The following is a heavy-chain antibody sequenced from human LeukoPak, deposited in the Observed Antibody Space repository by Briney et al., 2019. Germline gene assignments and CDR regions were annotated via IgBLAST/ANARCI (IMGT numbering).Heavy chain of an antibody. J-gene: IGHJ5*02. Sequence: PSETLSLTCTVSGGSISGHYWSRIRQPPGKGLEWIGYIFYSGGTNYSPSLKSRVTISLDTSKNQFSLKLSSVTAADTAVYYCARGADYYDSSGYYSGLGWFDPWGQGTLVTVSS. D-gene: IGHD3-22*01. CDR2: IFYSGGT. CDR3: ARGADYYDSSGYYSGLGWFDP. V-gene: IGHV4-59*11. CDR1: GGSISGHY.